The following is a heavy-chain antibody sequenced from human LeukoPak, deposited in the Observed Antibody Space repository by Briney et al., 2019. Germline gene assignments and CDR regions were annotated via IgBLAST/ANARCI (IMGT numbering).Heavy chain of an antibody. CDR2: IYSGGST. CDR3: ARYRSGSRNDAFDI. CDR1: GFTFSSYS. D-gene: IGHD1-26*01. Sequence: GGSLRLSCAASGFTFSSYSMNWVRQAPGKGLEWVSVIYSGGSTYYADSVKGRFTISRDNSKNTLYLQMNSLRAEDTAVYYCARYRSGSRNDAFDIWGQGTMVTVSS. V-gene: IGHV3-53*01. J-gene: IGHJ3*02.